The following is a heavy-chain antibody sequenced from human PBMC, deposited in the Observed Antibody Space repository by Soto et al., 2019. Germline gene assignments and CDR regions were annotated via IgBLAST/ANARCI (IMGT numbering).Heavy chain of an antibody. CDR3: ARDWNYSDCVGCPDY. J-gene: IGHJ4*02. V-gene: IGHV3-30-3*01. CDR1: GGKCSSHA. D-gene: IGHD1-7*01. CDR2: ISYDGSNT. Sequence: GGSLRLPCGAAGGKCSSHARHWVRQAPGKGLEWMAVISYDGSNTYYADSVKGRFTISRDISKNTLYLQMNSLRAEDTAVYYCARDWNYSDCVGCPDYWGQGTLVPVSS.